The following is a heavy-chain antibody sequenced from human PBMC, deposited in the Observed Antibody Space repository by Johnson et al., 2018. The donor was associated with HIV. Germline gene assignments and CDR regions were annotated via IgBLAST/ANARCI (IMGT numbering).Heavy chain of an antibody. CDR2: IKSKTDGGTI. J-gene: IGHJ3*02. V-gene: IGHV3-15*01. D-gene: IGHD2-2*01. CDR3: ATGDMPSFDI. CDR1: GFTFKNAW. Sequence: VQLVESGGGLVQPGGSLRLSCAASGFTFKNAWMSWVRQAPGKGLEWVGRIKSKTDGGTIEYAAPVKGRFTISRDDSKTTLFLQINSLETEDTAVYYCATGDMPSFDIWGQGTMVTVSS.